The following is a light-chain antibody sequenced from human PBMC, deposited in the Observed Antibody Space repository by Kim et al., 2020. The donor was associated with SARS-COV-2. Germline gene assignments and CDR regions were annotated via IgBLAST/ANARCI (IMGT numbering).Light chain of an antibody. V-gene: IGKV2-24*01. Sequence: PSSLSCGASQTLLSSDGTAYLSLLRRGPGQPPGLLIYKISTRFPGVPDRFSGSGAGTDFTLKINRVVAEDVGVYYCMQGTQFPWTFGQGTKVDIK. CDR3: MQGTQFPWT. CDR2: KIS. CDR1: QTLLSSDGTAY. J-gene: IGKJ1*01.